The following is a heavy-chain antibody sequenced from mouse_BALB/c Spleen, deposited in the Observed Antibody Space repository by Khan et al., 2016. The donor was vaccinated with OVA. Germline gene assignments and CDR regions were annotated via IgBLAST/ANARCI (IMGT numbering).Heavy chain of an antibody. CDR1: GYAFSNYW. CDR3: TRSGYDYFAY. D-gene: IGHD2-14*01. CDR2: IYPGDGDT. Sequence: QIQLVQSGAELVRPGSSVKISCKASGYAFSNYWMNWVKQRPGQGLEWIGQIYPGDGDTSFNGKFRGKATLTADTSSSTAYMQLTGLTSEDSAVYFCTRSGYDYFAYWGQGTLVTVSA. J-gene: IGHJ3*01. V-gene: IGHV1-80*01.